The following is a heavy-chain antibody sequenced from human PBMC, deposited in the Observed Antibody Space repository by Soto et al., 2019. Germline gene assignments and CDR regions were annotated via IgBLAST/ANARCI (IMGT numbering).Heavy chain of an antibody. CDR1: GGSISSGGYY. CDR3: ARDLNSSRGRPYGMDV. Sequence: QVQLQESGPGLVKPSQTLSLTCTVSGGSISSGGYYWSWIRQHPGKGLEWIGYIYYSGSTYYNPSLRSRVTQSVDTSKTHFSLKLSSVTAADTAVYYGARDLNSSRGRPYGMDVWGQGTTVTVSS. J-gene: IGHJ6*02. CDR2: IYYSGST. V-gene: IGHV4-31*03. D-gene: IGHD6-13*01.